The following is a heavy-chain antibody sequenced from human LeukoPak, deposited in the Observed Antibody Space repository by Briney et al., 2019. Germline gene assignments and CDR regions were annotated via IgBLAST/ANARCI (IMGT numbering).Heavy chain of an antibody. D-gene: IGHD3-16*02. V-gene: IGHV3-30*04. CDR3: AKEGQLSFFDY. J-gene: IGHJ4*02. Sequence: GGSLRLSCAASGFTFSGYTMHWVRQAPGKGLEWVAFISSDGRYKSHADSVKGRCTISRDNSKNTLYLQLNSLRAEDTAVYYCAKEGQLSFFDYWGQGILVTVSS. CDR2: ISSDGRYK. CDR1: GFTFSGYT.